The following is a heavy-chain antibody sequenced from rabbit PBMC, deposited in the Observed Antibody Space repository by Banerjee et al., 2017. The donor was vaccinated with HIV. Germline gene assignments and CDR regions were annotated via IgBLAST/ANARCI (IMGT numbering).Heavy chain of an antibody. CDR2: INTSSGNT. Sequence: QEQLEESGGDLVKPEGSLTLTCTASAFSFSNKYVMCWVRQAPGKGLEWIACINTSSGNTVYASWAKGRFTISKPSSTTVNLHMTGLTASDTATYFCPRDRDWTLDLWGPGTLVTVS. D-gene: IGHD4-2*01. CDR1: AFSFSNKYV. J-gene: IGHJ4*01. V-gene: IGHV1S45*01. CDR3: PRDRDWTLDL.